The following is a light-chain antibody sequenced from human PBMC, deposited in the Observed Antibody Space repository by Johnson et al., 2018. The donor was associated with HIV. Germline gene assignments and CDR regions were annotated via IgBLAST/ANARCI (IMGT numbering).Light chain of an antibody. CDR3: GTWDSSLSASYV. V-gene: IGLV1-51*02. J-gene: IGLJ1*01. Sequence: SVLTQSPSVSAAPGQKVTISCSGSSSNIGNNYVSWYQHLPGTAPKLLIYENKKRPSGIPDRFSGSKSGTSATLDITGLQTGDEADYYCGTWDSSLSASYVFGTGTKVTVL. CDR2: ENK. CDR1: SSNIGNNY.